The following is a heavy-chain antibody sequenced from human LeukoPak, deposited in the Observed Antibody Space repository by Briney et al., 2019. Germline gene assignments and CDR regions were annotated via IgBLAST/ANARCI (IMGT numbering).Heavy chain of an antibody. CDR2: IDHSGST. CDR3: ARGLSKLLWFGESQAHNLDY. D-gene: IGHD3-10*01. CDR1: GGSVSGYY. Sequence: SETLSLTCAVYGGSVSGYYWSWIRQPPGKGLEWIGEIDHSGSTNYNPSLKSRVTISVETSKNQFSLRLSSVTAADTAVYYCARGLSKLLWFGESQAHNLDYWGQGTLVTVSS. J-gene: IGHJ4*02. V-gene: IGHV4-34*01.